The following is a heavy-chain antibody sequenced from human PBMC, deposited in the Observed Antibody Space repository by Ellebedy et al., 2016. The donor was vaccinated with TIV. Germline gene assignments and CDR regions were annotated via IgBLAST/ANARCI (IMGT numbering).Heavy chain of an antibody. Sequence: PGGSLRLSCAASGFTFSRENMNWARQAPGKGLEWLSYISSSSSPIFYADSVKGRFTISRDNGKNSLYLQMSNLRDEDTAVYYCASGGVRGVTSSYWGQGTLVTVSS. D-gene: IGHD3-10*01. CDR2: ISSSSSPI. CDR3: ASGGVRGVTSSY. V-gene: IGHV3-48*02. J-gene: IGHJ4*02. CDR1: GFTFSREN.